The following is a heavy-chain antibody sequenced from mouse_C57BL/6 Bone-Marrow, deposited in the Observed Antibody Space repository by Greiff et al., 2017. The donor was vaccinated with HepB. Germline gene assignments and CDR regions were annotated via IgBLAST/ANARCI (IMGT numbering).Heavy chain of an antibody. D-gene: IGHD2-4*01. CDR3: ARCYYDYDRGFAY. CDR2: IDPSDSYT. CDR1: GYTFTSYW. V-gene: IGHV1-59*01. Sequence: VQLQQPGAELVRPGTSVKLSCKASGYTFTSYWMHWVKQRPGQGLEWIGVIDPSDSYTNYNQKFKGKATLTVDTSPSTAYMQLSSLTSEDSAVYYCARCYYDYDRGFAYWGQGTLVTVSA. J-gene: IGHJ3*01.